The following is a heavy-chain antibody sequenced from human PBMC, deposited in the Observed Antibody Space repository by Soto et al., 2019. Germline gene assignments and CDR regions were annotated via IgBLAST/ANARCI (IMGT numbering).Heavy chain of an antibody. CDR1: GGTFSSYA. V-gene: IGHV1-69*13. J-gene: IGHJ5*02. Sequence: ASVKVSCKASGGTFSSYAISWVRQAPGQGLEWMGGIIPIFGTANYAQKFQGRVTITADESTSTAYMELSSLRSEDTAVYYCARREGYYDSSGYPWFDPWGQGTLVTVS. D-gene: IGHD3-22*01. CDR2: IIPIFGTA. CDR3: ARREGYYDSSGYPWFDP.